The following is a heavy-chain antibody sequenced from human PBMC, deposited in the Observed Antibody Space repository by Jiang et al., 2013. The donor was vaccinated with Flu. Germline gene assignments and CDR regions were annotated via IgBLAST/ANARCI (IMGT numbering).Heavy chain of an antibody. D-gene: IGHD5-12*01. CDR1: GFTFSSYW. CDR2: IKQDGSEK. V-gene: IGHV3-7*03. CDR3: ARDGRATPGAFDI. J-gene: IGHJ3*02. Sequence: QLLESGGGLVQPGGSLRLSCAASGFTFSSYWMSWVRQAPGKGLEWVANIKQDGSEKYYVDSVKGRFTISRDNAKNSLYLQMNSLRAEDMAVYYCARDGRATPGAFDIWGQGTMVTVSS.